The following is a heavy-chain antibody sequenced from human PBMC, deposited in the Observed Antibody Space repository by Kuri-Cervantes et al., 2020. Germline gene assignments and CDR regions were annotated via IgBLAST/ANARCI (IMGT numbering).Heavy chain of an antibody. CDR3: AKGGYCSSTSCYDEYFQH. CDR1: GFTFSSYW. D-gene: IGHD2-2*01. Sequence: GGSLRLSCAASGFTFSSYWMSWVRQAPGKGLEWVANIKQDGSEKYYVDSVKGRFTISRDNSKNSLYLQMSSLRTEDTALYYCAKGGYCSSTSCYDEYFQHWGQGTLVTVSS. CDR2: IKQDGSEK. J-gene: IGHJ1*01. V-gene: IGHV3-7*03.